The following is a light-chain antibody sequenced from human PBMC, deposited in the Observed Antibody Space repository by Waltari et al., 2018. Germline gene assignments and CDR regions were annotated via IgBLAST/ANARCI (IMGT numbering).Light chain of an antibody. CDR1: QSVSSN. CDR3: QQYNRWPPIT. CDR2: DAS. J-gene: IGKJ5*01. V-gene: IGKV3-15*01. Sequence: EIVMTQSPATLSVSPGEPATLSCRASQSVSSNVAWYQKKPGQAPRLLSYDASTRATSIPARFRGSGSGTEFTLTISSLQSEEFAVYSCQQYNRWPPITFGQGTRLEIK.